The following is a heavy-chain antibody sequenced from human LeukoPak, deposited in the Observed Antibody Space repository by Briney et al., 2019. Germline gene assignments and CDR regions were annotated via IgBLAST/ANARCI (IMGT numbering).Heavy chain of an antibody. CDR2: ISGSGGST. D-gene: IGHD3-10*01. J-gene: IGHJ4*02. CDR3: AKDRITMVRGAPEYYFDY. V-gene: IGHV3-23*01. CDR1: GFTFSSYA. Sequence: AGGSLRLSCAASGFTFSSYAMSWVRQAPGKGLEWVSAISGSGGSTYYADSVKGRFTISRDNSKNTLYLQMNSLRAEDTAAYYCAKDRITMVRGAPEYYFDYWGQATLVTVSS.